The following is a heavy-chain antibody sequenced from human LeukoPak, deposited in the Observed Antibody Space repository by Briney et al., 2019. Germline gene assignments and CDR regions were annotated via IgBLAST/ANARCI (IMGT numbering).Heavy chain of an antibody. CDR3: ATDTYSGSYRWFDP. Sequence: ASVKVSCKVSGYTLTELSMHWVRQAPGKGLEWMGGFDPEDGETIYAQKFQGRVTMTEGTSTDTAYMGLSSLRSEDTAVYYCATDTYSGSYRWFDPWGQGTLVTVSS. D-gene: IGHD1-26*01. CDR2: FDPEDGET. CDR1: GYTLTELS. V-gene: IGHV1-24*01. J-gene: IGHJ5*02.